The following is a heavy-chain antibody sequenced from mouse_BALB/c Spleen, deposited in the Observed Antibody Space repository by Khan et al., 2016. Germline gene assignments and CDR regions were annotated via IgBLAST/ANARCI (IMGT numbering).Heavy chain of an antibody. V-gene: IGHV3-2*02. CDR2: ISYSGST. D-gene: IGHD1-2*01. CDR1: GYSITSGYG. CDR3: ARTARIKY. J-gene: IGHJ2*01. Sequence: EVQLQESGPGLVKPSQSLSLTCTVTGYSITSGYGWNWIRQFPGNKLEWMGYISYSGSTNYNPSLKSRIPINRDTSKNQFFLQLNSVTIEDTATYYCARTARIKYWGQGTTLTVSS.